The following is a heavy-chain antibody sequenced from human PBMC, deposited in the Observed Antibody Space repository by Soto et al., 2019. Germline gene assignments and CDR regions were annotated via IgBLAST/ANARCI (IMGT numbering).Heavy chain of an antibody. V-gene: IGHV3-48*02. CDR1: GFTFSSYS. J-gene: IGHJ4*02. Sequence: GGSLRLSCAASGFTFSSYSMNWVRQAPGKGLEWVSYISSSSSTIYYADSVKGRFTISRDNAKNSLYLQMNSLRDEDTAVYYCASTRPYNYDFWSGYSWNYFNYWGQGTPVTVSS. D-gene: IGHD3-3*01. CDR3: ASTRPYNYDFWSGYSWNYFNY. CDR2: ISSSSSTI.